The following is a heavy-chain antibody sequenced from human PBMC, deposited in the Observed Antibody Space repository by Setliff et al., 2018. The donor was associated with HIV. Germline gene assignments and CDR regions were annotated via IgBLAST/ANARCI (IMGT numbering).Heavy chain of an antibody. CDR1: RYSFTAYY. V-gene: IGHV1-8*03. CDR2: MNPNSGNT. CDR3: ARVMLAGYSSGPNGY. Sequence: ASVKVSCKTSRYSFTAYYIHWVRQATGQGLEWMGWMNPNSGNTGYAQKFQGRVTITRNTSTSTAYMELSSLRSEDTAVYFCARVMLAGYSSGPNGYWGQGTLVTVSS. J-gene: IGHJ4*02. D-gene: IGHD6-19*01.